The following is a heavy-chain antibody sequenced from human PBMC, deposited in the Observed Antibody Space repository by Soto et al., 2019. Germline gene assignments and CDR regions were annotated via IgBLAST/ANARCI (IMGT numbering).Heavy chain of an antibody. CDR1: GFTFGSYW. Sequence: EVQLVESGGGLVQPGGSLRVSCAASGFTFGSYWMNWVRQAPGKGLVWVSRIDSDGSSTTYADSVKGRFTTSRDNAKNTLYLQMSCWRVEYTAVYYCSRGRPYGMDVWGQGTTVTVSS. V-gene: IGHV3-74*01. CDR2: IDSDGSST. J-gene: IGHJ6*02. CDR3: SRGRPYGMDV.